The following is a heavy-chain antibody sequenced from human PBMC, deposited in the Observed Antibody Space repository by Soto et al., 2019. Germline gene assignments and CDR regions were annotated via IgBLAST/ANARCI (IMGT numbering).Heavy chain of an antibody. D-gene: IGHD3-22*01. CDR2: ISSSSSTI. Sequence: PGGSLRLSCAASGFTFSSYSMNWVRQAPGKGLEWVSYISSSSSTIYYADSVKGRFTISRDNAKNSLYLQMNSLRDEDTAVYYCARCRDYDSSGYFAYLIDYWGQGTLVTVSS. V-gene: IGHV3-48*02. J-gene: IGHJ4*02. CDR1: GFTFSSYS. CDR3: ARCRDYDSSGYFAYLIDY.